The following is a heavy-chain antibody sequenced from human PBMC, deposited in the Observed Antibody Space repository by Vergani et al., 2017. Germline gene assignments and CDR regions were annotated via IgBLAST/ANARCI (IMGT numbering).Heavy chain of an antibody. J-gene: IGHJ5*02. Sequence: QVQLEESGGGVVQPGRSLRLSCAGSGFTLSSHAMHWVRQAPGKGLEWVAFIWYDGSKEYYADSVKGRFTISRDNSKNTLYLQMNNLRAADTAVYYCARGRKTPRIVVVPAATYNWFDPWGQGTLVTVSS. CDR3: ARGRKTPRIVVVPAATYNWFDP. V-gene: IGHV3-33*01. CDR2: IWYDGSKE. D-gene: IGHD2-2*01. CDR1: GFTLSSHA.